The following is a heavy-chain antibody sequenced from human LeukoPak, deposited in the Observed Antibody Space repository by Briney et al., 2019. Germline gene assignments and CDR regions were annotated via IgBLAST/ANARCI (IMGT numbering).Heavy chain of an antibody. J-gene: IGHJ4*02. D-gene: IGHD3-10*01. CDR3: ARSYGSGNYFDY. Sequence: SETLSLTCTVSGGSISTYYLSWIRQPPGKGLEWIGYIYYSGSASNNPSLKSRVTISVDTSKNQFSLKLSSVTAADAAVYYCARSYGSGNYFDYWGQGTLVTVSS. V-gene: IGHV4-59*01. CDR1: GGSISTYY. CDR2: IYYSGSA.